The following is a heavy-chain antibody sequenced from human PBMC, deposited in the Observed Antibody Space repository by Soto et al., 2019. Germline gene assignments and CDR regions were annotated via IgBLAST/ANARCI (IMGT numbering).Heavy chain of an antibody. CDR1: GGSISSYY. Sequence: SETLSLTCTVSGGSISSYYWSWIRQPPGKGLEWIGYIYYSGSTNYNPSLKSRVTISVDTSKNQFSLKLSSVTAADTAVYYCARDRYCSSTSPAACLYYYGMDVWGQGTTVIVSS. J-gene: IGHJ6*02. CDR3: ARDRYCSSTSPAACLYYYGMDV. D-gene: IGHD2-2*01. CDR2: IYYSGST. V-gene: IGHV4-59*01.